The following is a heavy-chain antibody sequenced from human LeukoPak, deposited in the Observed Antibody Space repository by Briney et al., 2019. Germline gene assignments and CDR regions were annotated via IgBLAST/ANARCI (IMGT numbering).Heavy chain of an antibody. J-gene: IGHJ4*02. CDR3: ATELTGDSALDY. Sequence: ASVKVSCKASGYTFTNYGLSWVRQAPGQGLEWMGWISAYNGNTNYAQKLQGRVTMTRDTSISTAYMDLSRLGSDDTAVYFCATELTGDSALDYWGQGTLVTVSS. CDR1: GYTFTNYG. CDR2: ISAYNGNT. D-gene: IGHD7-27*01. V-gene: IGHV1-18*01.